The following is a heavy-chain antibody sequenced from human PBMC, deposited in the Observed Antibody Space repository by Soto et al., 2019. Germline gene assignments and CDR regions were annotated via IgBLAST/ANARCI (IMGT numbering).Heavy chain of an antibody. CDR1: GYTFTGYY. V-gene: IGHV1-2*02. J-gene: IGHJ5*02. CDR3: ARQHGHGAWFDP. CDR2: INPTSGDT. D-gene: IGHD3-10*01. Sequence: GASVKVSCKASGYTFTGYYIHWVRQAPGQGLEWMGWINPTSGDTNYAQKFQGRVTMTRDTSIYTAFMGLSRLTFDDTAVYYCARQHGHGAWFDPWGPGTLVTLSS.